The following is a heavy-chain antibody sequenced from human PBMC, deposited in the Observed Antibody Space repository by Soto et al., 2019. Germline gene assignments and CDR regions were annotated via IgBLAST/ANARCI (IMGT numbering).Heavy chain of an antibody. CDR3: ARDRSDGLDYSYYGMDV. J-gene: IGHJ6*02. D-gene: IGHD6-19*01. Sequence: QVQLVQSGAEVKKPGASVKVSCKASGYTFTSYYMHWVRQAPGQGLEWMGIINPSGGSTSYAQKFQGRVTMTRDTSTSTVYMELSSLRSEDTAVYYCARDRSDGLDYSYYGMDVWCQGTTVTVSS. CDR2: INPSGGST. CDR1: GYTFTSYY. V-gene: IGHV1-46*01.